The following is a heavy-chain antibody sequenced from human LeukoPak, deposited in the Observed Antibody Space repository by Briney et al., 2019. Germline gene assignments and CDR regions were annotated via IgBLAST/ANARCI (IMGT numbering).Heavy chain of an antibody. CDR2: IYYSGST. CDR1: GGSISSYY. V-gene: IGHV4-59*12. CDR3: ARRWELGVRGVICWFDP. D-gene: IGHD3-10*01. J-gene: IGHJ5*02. Sequence: SETLSLTCTVSGGSISSYYWSWIRQPPGKGLEWIGYIYYSGSTNYNPSLKSRVTISVDTSKNQFSLKLSSVTAADTAVYYCARRWELGVRGVICWFDPWGQGTLVTVSS.